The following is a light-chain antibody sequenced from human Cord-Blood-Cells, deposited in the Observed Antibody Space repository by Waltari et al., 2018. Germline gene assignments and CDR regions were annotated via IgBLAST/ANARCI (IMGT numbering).Light chain of an antibody. V-gene: IGLV2-14*01. CDR3: SSYTSSSTWV. CDR2: DVS. J-gene: IGLJ3*02. CDR1: SRGVGCYNY. Sequence: QSALTQPASAAGSPGQSITISCPGTSRGVGCYNYVSWYQQHPGKAPKLMIYDVSNRPSGVSNRFSGSKSGNTASLTISGLQAEDEADYYCSSYTSSSTWVFGGGTQLTVL.